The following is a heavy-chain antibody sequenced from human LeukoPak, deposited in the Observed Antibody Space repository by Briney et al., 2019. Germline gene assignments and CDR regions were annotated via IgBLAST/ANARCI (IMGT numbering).Heavy chain of an antibody. CDR1: GYSFTSYW. CDR3: ARQVAGYCSSTSCYTNWYFDL. D-gene: IGHD2-2*02. J-gene: IGHJ2*01. Sequence: GESLKISCKGSGYSFTSYWIGWVRQMPGKGLEWMGIIYPGDSDTRYSPSFQGQVTISADKSISTAYLQWSSLKASDTAMYYCARQVAGYCSSTSCYTNWYFDLWGRGTLVTVSS. V-gene: IGHV5-51*01. CDR2: IYPGDSDT.